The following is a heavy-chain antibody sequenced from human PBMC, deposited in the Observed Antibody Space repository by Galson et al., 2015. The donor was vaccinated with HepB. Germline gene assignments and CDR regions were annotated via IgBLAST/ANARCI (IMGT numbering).Heavy chain of an antibody. CDR1: GFTFSSYA. CDR2: ISYDGSNK. J-gene: IGHJ4*02. Sequence: SLRLSCAASGFTFSSYAMHWVRQAPGKGLEWVAVISYDGSNKYYADSVKARFTISRDNSKNTLYLQMNSLRAEDTAVYYCAREDRYSGSYRRGGFDYWGQGTLVTVSS. D-gene: IGHD1-26*01. CDR3: AREDRYSGSYRRGGFDY. V-gene: IGHV3-30-3*01.